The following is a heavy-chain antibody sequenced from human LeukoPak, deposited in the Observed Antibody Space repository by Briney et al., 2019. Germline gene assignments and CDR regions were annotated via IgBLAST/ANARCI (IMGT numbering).Heavy chain of an antibody. Sequence: SETLSLTCTVSGGSISSYYWSWIRQPPGKGLEWIGYIYYSGSTNYNPSLKSRVTISVDTSKNQFSLKLSSVTAADTAVYYCARSGAYDFWSGYFLDYWGQGTLVTVYS. CDR1: GGSISSYY. CDR2: IYYSGST. D-gene: IGHD3-3*01. V-gene: IGHV4-59*01. CDR3: ARSGAYDFWSGYFLDY. J-gene: IGHJ4*02.